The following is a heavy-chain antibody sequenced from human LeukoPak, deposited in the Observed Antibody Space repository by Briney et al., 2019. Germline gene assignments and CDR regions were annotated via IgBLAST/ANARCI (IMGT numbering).Heavy chain of an antibody. CDR2: INAGNGNT. J-gene: IGHJ6*03. Sequence: ASVKVSCKASGYTFTSYAMHWVRQAPGQRLEWMGWINAGNGNTKYSQKFQGRVTMTEDTSTDTAYMELSSLRSEDTAVYYCARDRGASITGTTGWHYYYYYMDVWGKGTTVTVSS. CDR3: ARDRGASITGTTGWHYYYYYMDV. CDR1: GYTFTSYA. D-gene: IGHD1-7*01. V-gene: IGHV1-3*01.